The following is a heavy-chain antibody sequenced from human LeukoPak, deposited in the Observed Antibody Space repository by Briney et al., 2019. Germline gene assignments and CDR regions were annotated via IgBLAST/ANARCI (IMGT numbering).Heavy chain of an antibody. D-gene: IGHD2-21*02. Sequence: KPSETLSLTCTVSGGSISSSSYYWGWIRQPPGKGLEWIGSIYYSGSTYYNPSLKSRVTISVDTSKNQFSLKLSSVTAADTAVYYCARVTHTELSTWFDPWGQGTLVTVSS. CDR3: ARVTHTELSTWFDP. V-gene: IGHV4-39*01. CDR1: GGSISSSSYY. CDR2: IYYSGST. J-gene: IGHJ5*02.